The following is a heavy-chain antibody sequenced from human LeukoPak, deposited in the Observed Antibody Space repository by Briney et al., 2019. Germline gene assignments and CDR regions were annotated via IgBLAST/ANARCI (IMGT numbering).Heavy chain of an antibody. CDR1: GFTFSSYA. Sequence: GRSLRLSCAASGFTFSSYAMHWVRQAPGKGLEWVAVISYDGSNKYYADSVKGRFTISRDNSKNTLYLQMNSLRAEDTAVYYCHLTAYCGGDCYSGAFDIWGQGTMVTVSS. J-gene: IGHJ3*02. V-gene: IGHV3-30*04. CDR3: HLTAYCGGDCYSGAFDI. CDR2: ISYDGSNK. D-gene: IGHD2-21*02.